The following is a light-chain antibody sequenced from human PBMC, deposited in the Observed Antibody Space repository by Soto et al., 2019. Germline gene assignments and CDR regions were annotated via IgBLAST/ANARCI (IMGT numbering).Light chain of an antibody. Sequence: EIVLTQSPGTLSLSPGERATLSCRASQSVSSSYLAWYQQKPGQAPRLLIYGASSRATGIPDRFSGSGSGTDSTLTISRLEPEDFGVYYCQQYHNSILMFGQGTKVDIK. CDR2: GAS. J-gene: IGKJ1*01. CDR3: QQYHNSILM. V-gene: IGKV3-20*01. CDR1: QSVSSSY.